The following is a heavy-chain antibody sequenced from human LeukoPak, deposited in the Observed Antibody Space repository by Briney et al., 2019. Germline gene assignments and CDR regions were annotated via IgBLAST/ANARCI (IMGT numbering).Heavy chain of an antibody. CDR2: IYYSGST. CDR1: GGSISSYY. D-gene: IGHD6-19*01. V-gene: IGHV4-59*08. CDR3: ASTPSSGWYGGFDY. Sequence: PSETLSLTCTVSGGSISSYYWSWIRQPPGKGLEWIGYIYYSGSTNYNPSLKSRVTISVDTSKNQFSLKLSSVTAADTAVYYCASTPSSGWYGGFDYWGQGTLVTVSS. J-gene: IGHJ4*02.